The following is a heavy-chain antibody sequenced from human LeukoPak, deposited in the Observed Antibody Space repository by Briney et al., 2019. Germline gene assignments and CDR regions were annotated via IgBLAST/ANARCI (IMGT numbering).Heavy chain of an antibody. CDR3: ARDKYGAYFDS. J-gene: IGHJ4*02. CDR2: IKPDGSEK. V-gene: IGHV3-7*04. CDR1: GFTFSSYR. Sequence: GGSLRLSCAASGFTFSSYRMNWVRQAPGKGLEWVANIKPDGSEKYYVDSVKGRFTISRDNAKNSLYLQMNSLRVEDTAVYYCARDKYGAYFDSWGQGTLVTVSS. D-gene: IGHD4-17*01.